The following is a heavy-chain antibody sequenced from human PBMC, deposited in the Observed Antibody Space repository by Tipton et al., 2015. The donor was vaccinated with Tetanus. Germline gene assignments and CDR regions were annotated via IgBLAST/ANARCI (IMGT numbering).Heavy chain of an antibody. J-gene: IGHJ4*01. CDR1: GGSISRYY. V-gene: IGHV4-59*01. CDR3: TGGGGGDYIFDF. Sequence: TLSLTCTVSGGSISRYYLSWIRQPPGKGPEWIGYIFFPGSINYNPSLKSRVIISVDTSKSQVSRKLSSVTAADTAVYLCTGGGGGDYIFDFWGHGTLVTVSS. CDR2: IFFPGSI. D-gene: IGHD4-17*01.